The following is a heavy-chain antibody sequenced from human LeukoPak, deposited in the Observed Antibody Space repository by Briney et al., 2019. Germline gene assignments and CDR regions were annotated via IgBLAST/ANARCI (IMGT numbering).Heavy chain of an antibody. CDR1: GGTFSSYA. CDR2: IIPILGIA. CDR3: ARDPRYYFDY. V-gene: IGHV1-69*04. Sequence: SVKVSCKASGGTFSSYAISWVRQAPGQGLEWMGRIIPILGIANYAQKFQGRVTITADKSTSTAYMELSSLRSEDTAVYCCARDPRYYFDYWGQGTLVTVSS. J-gene: IGHJ4*02.